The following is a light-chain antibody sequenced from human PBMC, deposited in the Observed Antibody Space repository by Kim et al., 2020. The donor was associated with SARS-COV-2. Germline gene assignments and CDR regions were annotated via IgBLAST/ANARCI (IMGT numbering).Light chain of an antibody. CDR2: QAS. CDR3: KQYEASWT. J-gene: IGKJ1*01. V-gene: IGKV1-5*03. Sequence: DIQMTQSPSTLSAFVGDRVTMTCRASQSVDGWLAWYQQKPGKAPRLLIYQASKLASGVPSRFSGSGSGTDFTLTVSNLQSDDSAVYYCKQYEASWTFGPGTRVEIK. CDR1: QSVDGW.